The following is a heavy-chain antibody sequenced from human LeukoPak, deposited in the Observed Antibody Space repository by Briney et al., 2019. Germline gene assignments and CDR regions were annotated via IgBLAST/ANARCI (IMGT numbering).Heavy chain of an antibody. CDR1: GTFISPYH. J-gene: IGHJ3*02. D-gene: IGHD2-8*01. CDR2: MYSSGSS. CDR3: ARVLCVSNGICYAFDI. V-gene: IGHV4-4*07. Sequence: SETLSLTCTVSGTFISPYHWSWFRKSAGKGLELIGLMYSSGSSNYSPSLKSRLTISPDNSKNQFSLRLSSVTAADTAVYYCARVLCVSNGICYAFDIWGQGTTVIVSS.